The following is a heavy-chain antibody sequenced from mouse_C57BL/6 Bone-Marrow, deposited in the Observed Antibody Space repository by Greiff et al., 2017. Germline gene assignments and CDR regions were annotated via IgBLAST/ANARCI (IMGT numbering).Heavy chain of an antibody. Sequence: EVQRVESGGGLVKPGGSLKLSCAASGFTFSSHAMSWVRQTPEKRLEWVATISDGGSYTYYPDNVKGRFTISRDNAKNNLYLQMSHLKSEDTAMYYCAREGSGWFAYWGQGTLVTVSA. J-gene: IGHJ3*01. V-gene: IGHV5-4*01. CDR2: ISDGGSYT. D-gene: IGHD3-2*02. CDR3: AREGSGWFAY. CDR1: GFTFSSHA.